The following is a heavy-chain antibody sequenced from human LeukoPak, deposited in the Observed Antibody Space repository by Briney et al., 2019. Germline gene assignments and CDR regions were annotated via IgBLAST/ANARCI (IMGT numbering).Heavy chain of an antibody. CDR1: GFTFSDYW. CDR2: IMKDGNEK. J-gene: IGHJ4*02. Sequence: GGSLRLSCAASGFTFSDYWMNWIRQAPGKGLEWVARIMKDGNEKYYVESIKGRFTISRDNAKNALYLQMNGLRAEDTAVYFCARADWGSIDYWGQGALVTVSS. D-gene: IGHD7-27*01. CDR3: ARADWGSIDY. V-gene: IGHV3-7*01.